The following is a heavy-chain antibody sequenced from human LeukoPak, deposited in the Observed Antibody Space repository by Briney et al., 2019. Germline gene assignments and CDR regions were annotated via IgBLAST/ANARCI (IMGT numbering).Heavy chain of an antibody. CDR2: IYTSGST. CDR3: AREDIVVVPAAIVFY. Sequence: PSETLSLTCTVSGGSISSYYWSWIRQPAGKGLEWIGRIYTSGSTNYNPSLKSRVTMSVDTSKNQFSLKLSSVTAADTAVYYCAREDIVVVPAAIVFYWGQGTLVTVSS. CDR1: GGSISSYY. J-gene: IGHJ4*02. D-gene: IGHD2-2*02. V-gene: IGHV4-4*07.